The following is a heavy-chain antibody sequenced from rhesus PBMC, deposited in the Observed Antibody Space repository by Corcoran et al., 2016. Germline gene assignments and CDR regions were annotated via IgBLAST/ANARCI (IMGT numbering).Heavy chain of an antibody. CDR1: VYSISSGYY. CDR2: ISGSSGST. CDR3: AREQLVAYNGLDS. Sequence: QLQLQESGPGLVTPSETLSLTCAVSVYSISSGYYWGWIRQPPGKGLVYIGYISGSSGSTSYNPSLKSRVTISRDTSKNQFSLKLSSVTAADTAVYYCAREQLVAYNGLDSWGQGVVVTVSS. D-gene: IGHD6-13*01. V-gene: IGHV4-99*02. J-gene: IGHJ6*01.